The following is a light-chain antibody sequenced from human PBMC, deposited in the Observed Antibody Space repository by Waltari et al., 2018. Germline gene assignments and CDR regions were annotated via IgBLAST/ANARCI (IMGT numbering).Light chain of an antibody. Sequence: DIQMTQSPSTLSASVGDRVTITCRASQSVRNWLAWYQQKPGKAPRLLIYKASTLESGVPSRFSGSGSGTEFTLTISSLQPDDFATDYCQQYNAGHTYGQGTKLEIK. CDR2: KAS. J-gene: IGKJ2*01. CDR1: QSVRNW. CDR3: QQYNAGHT. V-gene: IGKV1-5*03.